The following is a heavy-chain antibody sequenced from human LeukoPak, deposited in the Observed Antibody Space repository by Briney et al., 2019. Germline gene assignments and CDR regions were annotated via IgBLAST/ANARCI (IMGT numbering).Heavy chain of an antibody. J-gene: IGHJ3*02. D-gene: IGHD5-24*01. Sequence: PRGSLRLSCAASGFTFSSYSMSWVRQAPGKGLEWGSSISSSSSYIYYADSVKGRFTTSRDNAKNSLYLQMNSLRAEDTAVYYCAREKLRDGAFDIWGQGTMVTVSS. CDR2: ISSSSSYI. CDR1: GFTFSSYS. V-gene: IGHV3-21*01. CDR3: AREKLRDGAFDI.